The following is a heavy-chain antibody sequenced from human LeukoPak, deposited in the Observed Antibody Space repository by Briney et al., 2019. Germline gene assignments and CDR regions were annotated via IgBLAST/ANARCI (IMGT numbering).Heavy chain of an antibody. CDR1: GFTFSSYS. V-gene: IGHV3-21*01. J-gene: IGHJ4*02. CDR2: ISSSSSYI. D-gene: IGHD3-10*01. CDR3: ARDQGWAYYGSGGYFYFDF. Sequence: GGSLRLSCAASGFTFSSYSMNWVRQAPGKGLEWVSSISSSSSYIYYADSVKGRFTISRDNAKNSLYLQMNSLRAEDTAVYYCARDQGWAYYGSGGYFYFDFWGQGTLVTVSS.